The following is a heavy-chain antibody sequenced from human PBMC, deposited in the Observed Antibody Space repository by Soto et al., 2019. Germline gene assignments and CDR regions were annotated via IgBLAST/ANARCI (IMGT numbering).Heavy chain of an antibody. D-gene: IGHD1-1*01. Sequence: PSETLSLTCAVSGGSISSGGYSWSWIRQPPGKGLEWIGYIYHSGSTYYNPSLKSRVTISVDRSKNQFSLKLSSVTAADTGVYYCVGTTATPRAGPFDYWGQGTLVTVPQ. CDR3: VGTTATPRAGPFDY. CDR1: GGSISSGGYS. J-gene: IGHJ4*02. CDR2: IYHSGST. V-gene: IGHV4-30-2*01.